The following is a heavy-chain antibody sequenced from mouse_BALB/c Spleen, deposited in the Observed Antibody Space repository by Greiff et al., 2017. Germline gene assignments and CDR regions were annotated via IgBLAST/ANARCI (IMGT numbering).Heavy chain of an antibody. Sequence: EVQGVESGGGLVKPGGSLKLSCAASGFTFSDYYMYWVRQTPEKRLEWVATISDGGSYTYYPDSVKGRFTISRDNAKNNLYLQMSSLKSEDTAMYYCAREHGNYEAWFAYWGQGTLVTVSA. CDR1: GFTFSDYY. CDR2: ISDGGSYT. CDR3: AREHGNYEAWFAY. D-gene: IGHD2-1*01. J-gene: IGHJ3*01. V-gene: IGHV5-4*02.